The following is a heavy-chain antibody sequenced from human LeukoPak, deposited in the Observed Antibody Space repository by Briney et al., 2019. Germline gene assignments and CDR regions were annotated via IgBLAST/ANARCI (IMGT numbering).Heavy chain of an antibody. CDR1: GGSISSYY. Sequence: SETLSLTCTVSGGSISSYYWSWIRQPPGKGLEWIGEINHSGSTNYNPSLKSRVTISVDTSKNQFSLKLSSVTAADTAVYYCARVRTLTIFGPQERYFDYWGQGTLVTVSS. J-gene: IGHJ4*02. CDR2: INHSGST. CDR3: ARVRTLTIFGPQERYFDY. D-gene: IGHD3-3*01. V-gene: IGHV4-34*01.